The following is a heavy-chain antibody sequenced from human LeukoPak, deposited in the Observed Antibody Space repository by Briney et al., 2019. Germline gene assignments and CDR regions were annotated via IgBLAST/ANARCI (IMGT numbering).Heavy chain of an antibody. CDR3: SRLRVSSGYYYAFDY. Sequence: SETLSLTCTVSGFSISSSYCWGWVRQSPGKGLEWIGNICHSGRTHYSPSLKSRATTSIDTAKNQFSLKLTSVTAADTAVYYCSRLRVSSGYYYAFDYWGQGTLVTVSS. D-gene: IGHD3-22*01. J-gene: IGHJ4*02. V-gene: IGHV4-38-2*02. CDR1: GFSISSSYC. CDR2: ICHSGRT.